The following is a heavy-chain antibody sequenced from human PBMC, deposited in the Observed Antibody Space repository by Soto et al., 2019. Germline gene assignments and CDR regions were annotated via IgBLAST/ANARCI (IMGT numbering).Heavy chain of an antibody. D-gene: IGHD2-15*01. V-gene: IGHV3-23*01. Sequence: GGSMSLSYAAAGSSFSNDTLSWVRQAAGKGLEWVSGISASGRDTYYADSVKDRFPISRDNSKDTVELQVHSRRAHDTGRSHCADLVSSGGYCFDDGG. CDR3: ADLVSSGGYCFDD. CDR1: GSSFSNDT. J-gene: IGHJ3*01. CDR2: ISASGRDT.